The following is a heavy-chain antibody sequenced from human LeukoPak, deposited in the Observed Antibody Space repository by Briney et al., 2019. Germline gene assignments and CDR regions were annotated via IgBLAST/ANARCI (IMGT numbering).Heavy chain of an antibody. CDR1: GFSFDSFL. CDR3: ARGPEGWLYSYLHYYAMGV. V-gene: IGHV3-7*01. D-gene: IGHD2-2*02. Sequence: GGSLRLSCEASGFSFDSFLMTWVRQAPGKGLGRVANIKQDGSEKSYVDSVRGRFTLSRDNAKNSLSLQMDSLRVDHTALYYCARGPEGWLYSYLHYYAMGVWGQGTTVTVSS. CDR2: IKQDGSEK. J-gene: IGHJ6*02.